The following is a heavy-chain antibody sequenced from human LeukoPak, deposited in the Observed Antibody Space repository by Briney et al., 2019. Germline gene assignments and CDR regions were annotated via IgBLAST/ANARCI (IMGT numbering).Heavy chain of an antibody. CDR2: ISAYNGNI. CDR1: GYTFTSYG. D-gene: IGHD2-2*01. V-gene: IGHV1-18*01. Sequence: ASVKVSCKASGYTFTSYGISWVRQAPGQGLEWMGWISAYNGNINYAQKLQGRVTMTTDTSTSTAYMELRSLRSEDTAVYYCARGRCVGSTSCYYFDYWGQGTLVTVSS. CDR3: ARGRCVGSTSCYYFDY. J-gene: IGHJ4*02.